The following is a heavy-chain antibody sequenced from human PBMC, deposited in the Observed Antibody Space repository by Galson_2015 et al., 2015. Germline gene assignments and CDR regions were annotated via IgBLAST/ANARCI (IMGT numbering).Heavy chain of an antibody. D-gene: IGHD1-26*01. CDR1: GFTFSSYV. CDR2: ISGSGGST. Sequence: SLRLSCAASGFTFSSYVMSWVRQAPGKGLEWVSVISGSGGSTYYADSVKGRFTISRDNSMNTLYLQMSSLRAEDTAVYYCAKHSSTPWYYFDYWGLGTLVTVSS. CDR3: AKHSSTPWYYFDY. J-gene: IGHJ4*02. V-gene: IGHV3-23*01.